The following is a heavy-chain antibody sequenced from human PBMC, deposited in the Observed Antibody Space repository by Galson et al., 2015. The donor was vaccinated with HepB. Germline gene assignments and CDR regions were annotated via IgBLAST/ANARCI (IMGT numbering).Heavy chain of an antibody. D-gene: IGHD5-12*01. J-gene: IGHJ6*02. Sequence: SLRLSCAASGFTFSSYAMSWVRQAPGKGLEWVSGITGSGGNIYYEDSVKGRFTISRDNSKTTLYLQMNSLRAEDTAVYYCAKDGYIVATQIYGMDVWGQGTTVTVSS. CDR1: GFTFSSYA. CDR3: AKDGYIVATQIYGMDV. CDR2: ITGSGGNI. V-gene: IGHV3-23*01.